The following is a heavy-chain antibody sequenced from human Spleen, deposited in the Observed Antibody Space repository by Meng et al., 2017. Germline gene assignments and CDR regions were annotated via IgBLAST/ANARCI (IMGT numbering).Heavy chain of an antibody. CDR2: INPSGGST. Sequence: ASVKVSCKASGYTFTSYYMHWVRQAPGQGLEWMGIINPSGGSTSYAQKFQGRVTMTRDTSTSTVYMELSSLRSEDTAVYYCARSSADRQKTYYDFWSGYYTGFDYWGQGTLVTVSS. V-gene: IGHV1-46*01. CDR1: GYTFTSYY. D-gene: IGHD3-3*01. CDR3: ARSSADRQKTYYDFWSGYYTGFDY. J-gene: IGHJ4*02.